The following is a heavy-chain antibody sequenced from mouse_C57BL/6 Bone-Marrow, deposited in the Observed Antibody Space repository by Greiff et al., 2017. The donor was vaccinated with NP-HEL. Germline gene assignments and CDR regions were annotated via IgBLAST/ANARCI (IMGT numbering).Heavy chain of an antibody. CDR1: GYTFTSYW. V-gene: IGHV1-69*01. CDR2: IDPSDSYT. Sequence: VQLQQPGAELVMPGASVKLSCKASGYTFTSYWMHWVKQRPGQGLEWIGEIDPSDSYTNYNQKFKGKSTLTVDKSSSTAYMQLSSLTSEDSAVYYCAREGWLLPYWYFDVWGTGTTVTVSS. J-gene: IGHJ1*03. CDR3: AREGWLLPYWYFDV. D-gene: IGHD2-3*01.